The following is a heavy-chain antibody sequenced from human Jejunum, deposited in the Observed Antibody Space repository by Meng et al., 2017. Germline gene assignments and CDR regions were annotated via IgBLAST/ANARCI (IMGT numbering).Heavy chain of an antibody. CDR3: ARADYVRYFDL. V-gene: IGHV4-4*02. J-gene: IGHJ2*01. CDR2: VYHSGST. Sequence: VVLPVSGPGLLSLSRPLSLTCAVSGGSIESNNWWTALAQPPGQGLDWIGEVYHSGSTHYNPSLQSRVNISIDNYKNRFSLSMKSVTAADTAIYYCARADYVRYFDLWGRSTLVTVSS. CDR1: GGSIESNNW. D-gene: IGHD3-10*02.